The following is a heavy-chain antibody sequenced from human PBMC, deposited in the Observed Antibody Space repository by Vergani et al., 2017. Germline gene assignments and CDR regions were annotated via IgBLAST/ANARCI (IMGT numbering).Heavy chain of an antibody. CDR2: IYPGDPDT. D-gene: IGHD2-15*01. CDR3: ARGPFLGYCSGGSCYSDYYYYMDV. Sequence: EVQLVQSGAEVKKPGESLKISCKGSGYSFTSYWIGWVRQMPGKGLEWMGIIYPGDPDTRYSPSFQGQVTFSLDKSISTAYLQWSSLKASDTAIYYCARGPFLGYCSGGSCYSDYYYYMDVWGKGTTVTVSS. V-gene: IGHV5-51*03. CDR1: GYSFTSYW. J-gene: IGHJ6*03.